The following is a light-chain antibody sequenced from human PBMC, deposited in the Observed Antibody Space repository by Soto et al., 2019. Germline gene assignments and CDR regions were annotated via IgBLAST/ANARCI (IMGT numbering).Light chain of an antibody. Sequence: QSVLTQPPSASGSPGQSVTISCTGTSSDVGGYNSVSWYQQHPGKAPKLIIYEVNKRPSGVPDRFSASKSDNTASLTVSGLQAEDEADYYCSSYAGSKNLVFGGGTKVTVL. J-gene: IGLJ2*01. CDR2: EVN. CDR1: SSDVGGYNS. V-gene: IGLV2-8*01. CDR3: SSYAGSKNLV.